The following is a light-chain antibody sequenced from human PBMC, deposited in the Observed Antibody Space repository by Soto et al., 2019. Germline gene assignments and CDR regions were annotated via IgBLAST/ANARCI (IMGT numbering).Light chain of an antibody. CDR2: EVS. CDR1: SSDVGGYNY. V-gene: IGLV2-8*01. CDR3: SSYAVTNIFV. Sequence: QSVLTQPPSASGSPGQSVTISCTGTSSDVGGYNYVSWYQQHPRKAPKVIIYEVSKRPSGVPDRFSGSKSGSTASLTVSGLQAEDEAVYYCSSYAVTNIFVFGTGTKVTVL. J-gene: IGLJ1*01.